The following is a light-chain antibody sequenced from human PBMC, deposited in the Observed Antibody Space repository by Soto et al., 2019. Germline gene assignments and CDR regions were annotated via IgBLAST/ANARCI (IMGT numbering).Light chain of an antibody. V-gene: IGKV3-20*01. CDR2: GAS. Sequence: EIVMTQSPATLSVSPGERATLSCRASQSVSSNYLAWYQQKPGQAPRLLIYGASNRATGIPDRFSGSGSGTDFTLTISRLEPEDFAVYYCQQYGSSGALGQGTKVDIK. CDR3: QQYGSSGA. J-gene: IGKJ1*01. CDR1: QSVSSNY.